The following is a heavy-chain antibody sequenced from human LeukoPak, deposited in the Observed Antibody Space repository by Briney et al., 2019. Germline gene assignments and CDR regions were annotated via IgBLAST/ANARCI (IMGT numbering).Heavy chain of an antibody. CDR1: GFTVSSYY. CDR3: ASIMRDYYDSSGTLFDY. J-gene: IGHJ4*02. Sequence: QTGGSLRLSCAASGFTVSSYYMSWVRQAPGKGLEWVSIIYSAGSTYYADSVKGRFTISRDNSKNMLYLQMNSLRAEDTAVYYCASIMRDYYDSSGTLFDYWGQGTLVTVSS. D-gene: IGHD3-22*01. CDR2: IYSAGST. V-gene: IGHV3-66*01.